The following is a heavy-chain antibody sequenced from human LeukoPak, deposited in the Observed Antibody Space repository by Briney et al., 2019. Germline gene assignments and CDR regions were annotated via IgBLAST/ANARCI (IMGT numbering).Heavy chain of an antibody. CDR3: ARDSRGGGPDFDY. Sequence: SETLSLTCAVSGDSINNYYWAWIRQPPGKGLEWIGYIHYSGTTYYNPSLKSRVTISVDSSRTQFSLKLSSMTAADTAVYYCARDSRGGGPDFDYWGQGTLVTVSS. CDR1: GDSINNYY. CDR2: IHYSGTT. V-gene: IGHV4-59*01. D-gene: IGHD3-16*01. J-gene: IGHJ4*02.